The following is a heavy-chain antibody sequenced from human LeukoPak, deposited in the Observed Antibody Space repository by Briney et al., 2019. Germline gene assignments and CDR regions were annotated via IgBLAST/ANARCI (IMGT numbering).Heavy chain of an antibody. J-gene: IGHJ6*03. Sequence: GGSLRLSCEASGFTFSTYNMNWVRQAPGKRLEWVSSITSTSSYVFYADSVKGRFTISRDNARNSLYLQMNSLRAEDTALYYCARDGDTVLTRGYYYYMDVWGKGTTVTVSS. CDR2: ITSTSSYV. CDR3: ARDGDTVLTRGYYYYMDV. CDR1: GFTFSTYN. V-gene: IGHV3-21*01. D-gene: IGHD4-23*01.